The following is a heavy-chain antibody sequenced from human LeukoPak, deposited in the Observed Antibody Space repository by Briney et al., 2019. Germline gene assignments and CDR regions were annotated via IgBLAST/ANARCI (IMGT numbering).Heavy chain of an antibody. Sequence: SQTLSLTCAISGDSVSSISATWNWIRQSPSRGLEWLGRTYYRSTWHNDYAASVKSQITIDPDTSKNQFFLQLNSVTLEDTAVYYCAKSAYFREYFDYWGQGILVTVSS. J-gene: IGHJ4*02. CDR2: TYYRSTWHN. CDR1: GDSVSSISAT. D-gene: IGHD2-8*01. V-gene: IGHV6-1*01. CDR3: AKSAYFREYFDY.